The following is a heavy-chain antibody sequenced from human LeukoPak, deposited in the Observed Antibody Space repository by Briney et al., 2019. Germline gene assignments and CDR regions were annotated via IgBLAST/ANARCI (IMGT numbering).Heavy chain of an antibody. V-gene: IGHV4-61*08. D-gene: IGHD3-22*01. CDR2: IYYSGST. Sequence: SETLSLTCTVSGDSISSGGYSWSWIRQPPGKGLEWIGYIYYSGSTNYNPSLKSRVTISVDTSKNQFSLKLSSVTAADTAVYYCSVTYYYDSSGYPVYYFDYWGQGTLVTVSS. CDR1: GDSISSGGYS. J-gene: IGHJ4*02. CDR3: SVTYYYDSSGYPVYYFDY.